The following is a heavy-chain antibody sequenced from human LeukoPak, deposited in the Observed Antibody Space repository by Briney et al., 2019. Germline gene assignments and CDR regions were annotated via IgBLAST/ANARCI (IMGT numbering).Heavy chain of an antibody. CDR1: GYTFTSYD. J-gene: IGHJ6*02. CDR2: INPNSGNT. V-gene: IGHV1-8*01. Sequence: ASVKVSCKASGYTFTSYDINWVRQATGQGLEWMGWINPNSGNTGYAQKFQGRVTMTRNTSISTAYMELSSLRSEDTAVYYCATNLGWGYYYYGMDVWGQGTTVTVSS. CDR3: ATNLGWGYYYYGMDV. D-gene: IGHD6-19*01.